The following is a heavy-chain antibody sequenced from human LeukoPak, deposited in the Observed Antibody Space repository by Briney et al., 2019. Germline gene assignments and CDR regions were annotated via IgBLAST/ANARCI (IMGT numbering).Heavy chain of an antibody. CDR2: INHSGST. V-gene: IGHV4-34*01. Sequence: SETLSLTCAVYGGSFSGYYWSWIRQPPGKGLEWIGEINHSGSTNYDPSLKSRVTISVDTSKNQFSLKLSSVTAADTAVYYCARGPRIVGATYDYWGQGTLVTVSS. CDR1: GGSFSGYY. CDR3: ARGPRIVGATYDY. D-gene: IGHD1-26*01. J-gene: IGHJ4*02.